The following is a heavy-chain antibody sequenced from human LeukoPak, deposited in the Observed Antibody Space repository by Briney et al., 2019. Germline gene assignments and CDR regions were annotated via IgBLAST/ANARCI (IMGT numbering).Heavy chain of an antibody. V-gene: IGHV3-30*03. J-gene: IGHJ4*02. CDR2: ISYDGSNK. CDR1: GFTFSSYG. Sequence: GGSLRLSCAAPGFTFSSYGMHWVRQAPGKGLEWVAVISYDGSNKYYADSVKGRFTISRDNSKNTLYLQMNSLRAEDTAVYYCARGLSGSSSPLYPFDSWGQGALVTVSS. CDR3: ARGLSGSSSPLYPFDS. D-gene: IGHD6-6*01.